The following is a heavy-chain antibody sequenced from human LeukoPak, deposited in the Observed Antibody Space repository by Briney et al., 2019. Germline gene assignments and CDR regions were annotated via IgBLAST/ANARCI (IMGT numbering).Heavy chain of an antibody. V-gene: IGHV4-39*01. D-gene: IGHD6-13*01. CDR2: IYYSGST. CDR3: ARKISAAGSRWFDP. Sequence: SETLSLTCTVSGGSISSSSYFWGWIRQPPGKGLDWIGSIYYSGSTYYNPSLKSRVTISVDTSKNQFSLKLSSVTAAHTAVYYCARKISAAGSRWFDPWGQGTLVTVSS. J-gene: IGHJ5*02. CDR1: GGSISSSSYF.